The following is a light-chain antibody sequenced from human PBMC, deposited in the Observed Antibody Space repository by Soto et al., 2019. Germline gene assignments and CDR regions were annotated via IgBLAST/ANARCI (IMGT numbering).Light chain of an antibody. J-gene: IGKJ4*01. Sequence: DIVMTQSPLSLPVTPGEPASISCRSSQSLLHSNGYNYLDWYLQKPGQSPQLLIYLGSNRASGVPDRFSGSGSGTDFTLTISRVEAADVGVYYCMQALQTPITFGGGTKVEIK. CDR2: LGS. V-gene: IGKV2-28*01. CDR3: MQALQTPIT. CDR1: QSLLHSNGYNY.